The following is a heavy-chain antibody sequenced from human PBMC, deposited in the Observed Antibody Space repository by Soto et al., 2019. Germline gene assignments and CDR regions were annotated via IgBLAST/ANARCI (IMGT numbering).Heavy chain of an antibody. Sequence: EVHLVESGGGLVQTGGSLRLSCAISESTVSRDWMNWVRQAPGKGLEWVAHTNQDGSQKYYVDSVKGRITISRDNAKKSLYLQMNSLRAGDTAMYYCSGGVGDAFWGQGTLVTVSS. CDR2: TNQDGSQK. V-gene: IGHV3-7*01. CDR3: SGGVGDAF. J-gene: IGHJ4*02. CDR1: ESTVSRDW. D-gene: IGHD1-26*01.